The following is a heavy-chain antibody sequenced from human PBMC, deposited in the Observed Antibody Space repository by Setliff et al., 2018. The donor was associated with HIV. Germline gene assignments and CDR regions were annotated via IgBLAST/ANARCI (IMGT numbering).Heavy chain of an antibody. Sequence: ASVKVSCKASGYTFSGYYIHWVRQAPGQGLEWMGWLNPRSGNTGYAQRFQGRVTMTRDTSGSTAYMELSSLRSEDTAVYYCARGAWYTSGWHSSRYLDVWGKGTTVTVSS. CDR1: GYTFSGYY. J-gene: IGHJ6*03. D-gene: IGHD6-25*01. CDR2: LNPRSGNT. CDR3: ARGAWYTSGWHSSRYLDV. V-gene: IGHV1-8*02.